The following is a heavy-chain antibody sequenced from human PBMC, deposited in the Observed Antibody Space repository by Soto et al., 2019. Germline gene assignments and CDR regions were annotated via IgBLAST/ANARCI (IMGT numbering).Heavy chain of an antibody. Sequence: QVQMEQSGAEVRRPGASVNVSCKASGYSFISHGISWVRQAPGQGLEWMGWINPYNGNTNYAQKFQDRVTLTTDKTTTTAYMELRRLRADDTALYDCARSPRISRAGDVWGKGAAVVVSS. CDR3: ARSPRISRAGDV. CDR1: GYSFISHG. V-gene: IGHV1-18*01. J-gene: IGHJ6*03. CDR2: INPYNGNT.